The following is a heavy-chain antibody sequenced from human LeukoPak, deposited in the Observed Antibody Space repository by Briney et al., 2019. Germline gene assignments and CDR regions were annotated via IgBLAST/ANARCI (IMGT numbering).Heavy chain of an antibody. CDR2: ISWNSGSI. Sequence: HTGGSLRLPCAASGFTFDDYAMHWVRQAPGKGLEWVSGISWNSGSIGYADSVKGRFTISRDNAKNSLYLQMNSLRAEDTALYYCAKDIEMLVGAIDFDYWGQGTLVTVSS. CDR3: AKDIEMLVGAIDFDY. J-gene: IGHJ4*02. CDR1: GFTFDDYA. D-gene: IGHD1-26*01. V-gene: IGHV3-9*01.